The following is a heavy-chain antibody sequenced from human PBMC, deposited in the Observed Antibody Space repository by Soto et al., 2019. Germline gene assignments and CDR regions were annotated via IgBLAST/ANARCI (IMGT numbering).Heavy chain of an antibody. CDR2: ISYDGSNK. CDR3: AGSVGATY. V-gene: IGHV3-30-3*01. Sequence: QVQLVESGGGVVQPGRSLRLSCAASGFTFSSYAMHWVRQAPGKGLEWVAVISYDGSNKYYADSVKGRFTISRDNSKNTLYLQMNSLRAEDTAVYYCAGSVGATYWGQGTLVTVSS. CDR1: GFTFSSYA. J-gene: IGHJ4*02. D-gene: IGHD1-26*01.